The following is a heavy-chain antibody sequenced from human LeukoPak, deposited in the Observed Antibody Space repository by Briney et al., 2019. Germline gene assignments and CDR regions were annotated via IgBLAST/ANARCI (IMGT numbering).Heavy chain of an antibody. V-gene: IGHV3-23*01. J-gene: IGHJ4*02. Sequence: PGGSLRLSCAASGFAFSSYWMSWVRQAPGKGLEWVSAISGSGGSTYYADSVKGRFTNSRDNSKNKLYLQMNSLRAEDTAVYYCVMAGTCYWGQGTLVTVSS. CDR3: VMAGTCY. D-gene: IGHD6-19*01. CDR1: GFAFSSYW. CDR2: ISGSGGST.